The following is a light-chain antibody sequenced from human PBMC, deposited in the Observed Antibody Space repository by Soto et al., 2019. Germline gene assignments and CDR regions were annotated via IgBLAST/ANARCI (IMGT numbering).Light chain of an antibody. V-gene: IGKV3-15*01. CDR3: QQYNDWPLS. CDR1: QSVRSN. J-gene: IGKJ4*01. Sequence: EIVMTQSPATLSVSPGERATLSCRASQSVRSNLAWYQQKPGRAPRLLIHDASTRATVIPARFSGGGSGTEFTLTISSLQSEDFAVYYCQQYNDWPLSFGGGTKVDIK. CDR2: DAS.